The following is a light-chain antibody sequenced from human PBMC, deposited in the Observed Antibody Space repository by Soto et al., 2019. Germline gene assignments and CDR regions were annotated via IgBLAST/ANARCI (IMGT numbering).Light chain of an antibody. J-gene: IGLJ1*01. V-gene: IGLV1-44*01. CDR3: ATWDDWLTGYV. CDR2: NNT. CDR1: SSKIGSNT. Sequence: QSVPTQPPSASVTPGQRVTISCSGSSSKIGSNTVDWYQQLPGTAPNPPIYNNTPRPSGVPVRFSGSKSGSSPSLPISMLQSEDEADYYCATWDDWLTGYVLGSGTKVTV.